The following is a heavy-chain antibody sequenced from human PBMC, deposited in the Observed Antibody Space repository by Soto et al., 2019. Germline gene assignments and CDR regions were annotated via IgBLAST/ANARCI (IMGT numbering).Heavy chain of an antibody. CDR3: ARLRSGWSIDY. Sequence: GGSLRLSCAASGFSFSGNWMTWVRQAPGKGLEWVANVNEDGSEKNYVDSVKGRFTISRDNAKNSLYLQVNSLTVADTAVYYCARLRSGWSIDYWGQGALVTVSS. D-gene: IGHD6-19*01. J-gene: IGHJ4*02. CDR2: VNEDGSEK. CDR1: GFSFSGNW. V-gene: IGHV3-7*03.